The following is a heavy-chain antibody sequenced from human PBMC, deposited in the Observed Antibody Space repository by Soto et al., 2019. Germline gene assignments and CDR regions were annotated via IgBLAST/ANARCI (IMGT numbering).Heavy chain of an antibody. D-gene: IGHD1-20*01. J-gene: IGHJ6*03. Sequence: SETLSLTCTVSAGSISSGGYYWSWIRQHPGKGLEWIGYIYYSGSTYYNPSLKSRVTISVDTSKNQFSLKLSSVTAADTAVYYCASITYPTGYYYYYMDVWGKGTTVTVSS. CDR1: AGSISSGGYY. CDR3: ASITYPTGYYYYYMDV. CDR2: IYYSGST. V-gene: IGHV4-31*03.